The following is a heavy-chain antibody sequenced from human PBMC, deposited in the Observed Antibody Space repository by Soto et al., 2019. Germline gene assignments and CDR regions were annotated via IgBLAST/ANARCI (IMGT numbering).Heavy chain of an antibody. Sequence: QVQLQQWGAGLLKPSETLSLTCAVYGGSFSGYYWSWIRQPPGKGLEWIGEINHSGSTNYNPSLKSRVTISVDTSKNQFSLKLSSVTAADTAVYYCASTLVAATRWFDPWGQGTLVTVSS. V-gene: IGHV4-34*01. D-gene: IGHD2-15*01. CDR3: ASTLVAATRWFDP. CDR1: GGSFSGYY. J-gene: IGHJ5*02. CDR2: INHSGST.